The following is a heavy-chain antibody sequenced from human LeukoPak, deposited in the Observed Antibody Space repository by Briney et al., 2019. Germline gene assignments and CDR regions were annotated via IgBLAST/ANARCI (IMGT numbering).Heavy chain of an antibody. V-gene: IGHV4-59*01. D-gene: IGHD1-26*01. Sequence: PSEALSLTCTVSGGSISSYYWSWIRQPPGKGLEWIGYVYHSGYINYNPSLKSRVAISVDTSKNQFSLKLRSVTAADTAVYYCARARDFTGSYPDVFDMWGRGTMVTVSS. J-gene: IGHJ3*02. CDR2: VYHSGYI. CDR1: GGSISSYY. CDR3: ARARDFTGSYPDVFDM.